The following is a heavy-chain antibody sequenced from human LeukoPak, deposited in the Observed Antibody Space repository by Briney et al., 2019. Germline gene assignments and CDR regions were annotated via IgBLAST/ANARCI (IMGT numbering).Heavy chain of an antibody. V-gene: IGHV1-2*02. Sequence: ASVKVSCKASGYTFTGCYIHWVRQAPGQGLKWMGWINPSSGGTNYAQKFQGRVTLTRDTSISTAYMELSSLRSDDTAVYYCARDTYGDRNKYAFDIWGQGTMVTVSS. J-gene: IGHJ3*02. D-gene: IGHD4-17*01. CDR1: GYTFTGCY. CDR2: INPSSGGT. CDR3: ARDTYGDRNKYAFDI.